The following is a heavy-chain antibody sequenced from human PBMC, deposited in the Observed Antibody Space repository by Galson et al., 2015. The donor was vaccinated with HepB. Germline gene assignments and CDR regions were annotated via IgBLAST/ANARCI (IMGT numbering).Heavy chain of an antibody. CDR1: GYSFTSYW. CDR2: IYPGDSDT. Sequence: QSGAEVKKPGESLKISCKGSGYSFTSYWIGWVRQMPGKGLEWMGIIYPGDSDTRYSPSFQGQVTISADKSISTAYLQWSSLKASDTAMYYCARRRPNTGTIWYFDLWGRGTLVTVSS. J-gene: IGHJ2*01. D-gene: IGHD3-9*01. V-gene: IGHV5-51*01. CDR3: ARRRPNTGTIWYFDL.